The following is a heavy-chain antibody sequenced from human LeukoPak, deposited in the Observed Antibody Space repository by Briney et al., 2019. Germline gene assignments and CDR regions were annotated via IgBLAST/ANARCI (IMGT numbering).Heavy chain of an antibody. J-gene: IGHJ4*02. V-gene: IGHV1-46*01. CDR2: INPSGGST. Sequence: ASVKVSCKASGYTFTSYYMHWVRQAPGQGLEWMGIINPSGGSTSYAQKFQGRDTMTRDTSTSTVYMELSSLRSEDTAVYYCARDGSVGGAPDYWGQGTLVTVSS. CDR3: ARDGSVGGAPDY. D-gene: IGHD1-26*01. CDR1: GYTFTSYY.